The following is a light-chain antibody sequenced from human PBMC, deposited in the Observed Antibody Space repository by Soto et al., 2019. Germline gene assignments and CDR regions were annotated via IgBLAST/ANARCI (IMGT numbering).Light chain of an antibody. CDR1: SSNIGALYD. J-gene: IGLJ2*01. CDR3: QSYDNSLSGHVV. CDR2: DNN. Sequence: QSVLTQPPSVSGAPGQWVTISCTGSSSNIGALYDVNWYQQLPGTAPKLLIYDNNNRPSGVPDRFSGSKSGTSASLAITGLQAEDEDDDYCQSYDNSLSGHVVFGGGTKVTVL. V-gene: IGLV1-40*01.